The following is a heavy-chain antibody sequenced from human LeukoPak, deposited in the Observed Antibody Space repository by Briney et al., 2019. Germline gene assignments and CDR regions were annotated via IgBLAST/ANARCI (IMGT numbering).Heavy chain of an antibody. V-gene: IGHV3-53*01. J-gene: IGHJ4*02. Sequence: PGGSLRLSCAASGFTVSSNYMSWVRQAPGKGLEWVSVIYRGGGTHYADSVKGRFTISRDNSKNTLYLQMNSLRAEDTAVYYCARDHYDGSTYYHDYWGQGTLVTVSS. CDR1: GFTVSSNY. CDR3: ARDHYDGSTYYHDY. D-gene: IGHD3-22*01. CDR2: IYRGGGT.